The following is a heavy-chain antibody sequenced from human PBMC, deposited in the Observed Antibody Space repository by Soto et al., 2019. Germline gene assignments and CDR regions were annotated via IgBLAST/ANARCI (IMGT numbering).Heavy chain of an antibody. CDR2: ISGSGGNI. J-gene: IGHJ6*02. V-gene: IGHV3-23*01. Sequence: EVQLLESGGGLVQPGGSLRLSCAASGFTFRSYAMSWVRQAPRKGLEWVSAISGSGGNIYYADSVKGRFTISRDNSKNTLYLEMNSLRAEDTAVYYCAEDKGPSVGATPGYYYQGLDVWGQGTTVTVSS. CDR1: GFTFRSYA. D-gene: IGHD2-15*01. CDR3: AEDKGPSVGATPGYYYQGLDV.